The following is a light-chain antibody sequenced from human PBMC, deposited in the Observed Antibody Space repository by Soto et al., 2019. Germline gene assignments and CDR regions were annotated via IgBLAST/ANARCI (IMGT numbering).Light chain of an antibody. CDR3: QRYNDWPLT. V-gene: IGKV3-15*01. CDR2: GAS. CDR1: QSISSN. Sequence: EIVMTQSPATLSVSPGERATLSCRASQSISSNLAWYQQKLGQAPRLLIYGASTRATGIPARFSGSGSGTDFTLTISSLQSEDFAVYYCQRYNDWPLTFGQGTKLEIK. J-gene: IGKJ1*01.